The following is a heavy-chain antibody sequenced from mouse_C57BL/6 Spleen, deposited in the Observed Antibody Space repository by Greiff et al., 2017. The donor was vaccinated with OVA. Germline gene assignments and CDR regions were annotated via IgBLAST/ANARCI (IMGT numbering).Heavy chain of an antibody. Sequence: EVKLVESGEGLVKPGGSLKLSCAASGFTFSSYAMSWVRQTPEKRLEWVAYISSGGDYIYYADTVKGRFTISRDNARNTLYLQMSSLKSEDTAMYYCTREGGWDVGYFDVWGTGTTVTVSS. CDR1: GFTFSSYA. CDR3: TREGGWDVGYFDV. V-gene: IGHV5-9-1*02. CDR2: ISSGGDYI. J-gene: IGHJ1*03. D-gene: IGHD4-1*01.